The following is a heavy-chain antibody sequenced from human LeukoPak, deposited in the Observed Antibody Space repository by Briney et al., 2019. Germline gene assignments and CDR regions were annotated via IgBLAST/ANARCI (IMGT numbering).Heavy chain of an antibody. V-gene: IGHV4-4*07. D-gene: IGHD2-2*01. J-gene: IGHJ6*03. Sequence: PSETLSLTCTVSGGSISSYYWSWIRQPAGKGLEWIGRIYTSGSTNYNPSLKSRVTMSVDTSKNQFSLKLSSVTAADTAVYYCARDGCGSSTSCYYYYYYMDVWGKGTTVTVSS. CDR1: GGSISSYY. CDR3: ARDGCGSSTSCYYYYYYMDV. CDR2: IYTSGST.